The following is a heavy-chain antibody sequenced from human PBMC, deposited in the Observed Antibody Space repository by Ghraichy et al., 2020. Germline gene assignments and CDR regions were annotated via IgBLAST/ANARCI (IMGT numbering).Heavy chain of an antibody. J-gene: IGHJ4*02. CDR2: INHSGST. D-gene: IGHD3-16*01. CDR1: GGSFSGYY. CDR3: ARGRTIWGRYYFDY. Sequence: SETLSLTCAVYGGSFSGYYWSWIRQPPGKGLEWIGEINHSGSTNYNPSLKSRVTISVDTSKNQFSLKLSSVTAADTAVYYCARGRTIWGRYYFDYWGQGTLVTVSS. V-gene: IGHV4-34*01.